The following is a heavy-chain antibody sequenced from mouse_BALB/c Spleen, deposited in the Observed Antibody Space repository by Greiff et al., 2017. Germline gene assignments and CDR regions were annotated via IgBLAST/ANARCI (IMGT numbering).Heavy chain of an antibody. CDR3: ASHLTTRAWFAY. D-gene: IGHD2-13*01. Sequence: EVQLQQSGPGLVKPSQSLSLTCTVTGYSITSDYAWNWIRQFPGNKLEWMGYISYSGSTSYNPSLKSRISITRDTSKNQFFLQLNSVTTEDTATYYCASHLTTRAWFAYWGQGTLVTVSA. J-gene: IGHJ3*01. CDR1: GYSITSDYA. CDR2: ISYSGST. V-gene: IGHV3-2*02.